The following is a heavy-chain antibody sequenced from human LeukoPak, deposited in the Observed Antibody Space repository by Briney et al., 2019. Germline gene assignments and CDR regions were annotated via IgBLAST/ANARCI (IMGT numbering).Heavy chain of an antibody. CDR2: IYYSGST. D-gene: IGHD5-18*01. CDR3: ARTTEGGYTYDYLYYYYMDV. J-gene: IGHJ6*03. Sequence: SETLSLTCAVFGGSFSSYYWSWIRQPPGKGLEWIGYIYYSGSTNYNPSLKSRVTISVDTSKNQFSLKLSSVTAADTAVYYCARTTEGGYTYDYLYYYYMDVWGKGTTVTISS. CDR1: GGSFSSYY. V-gene: IGHV4-59*01.